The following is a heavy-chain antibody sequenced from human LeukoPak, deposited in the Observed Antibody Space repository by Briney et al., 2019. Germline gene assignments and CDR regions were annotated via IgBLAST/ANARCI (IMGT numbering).Heavy chain of an antibody. CDR1: GYTFTSHG. V-gene: IGHV1-18*01. CDR3: ARGVYSYGPYYFDY. J-gene: IGHJ4*02. Sequence: ASVKVSCKASGYTFTSHGISWVRQAPGQGLEWMGWISAYNGNTNYAQKLQGRVTMTTDTSTSTAYMELRSLRSDDTAVYYCARGVYSYGPYYFDYWGQGTLVTVSS. CDR2: ISAYNGNT. D-gene: IGHD5-18*01.